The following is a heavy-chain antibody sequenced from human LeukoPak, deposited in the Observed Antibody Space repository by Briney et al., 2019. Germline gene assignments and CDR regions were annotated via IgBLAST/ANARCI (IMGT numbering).Heavy chain of an antibody. Sequence: QSGGSLRLSCEGSGFTFSNYWMGWVRQAPGKGLQWVANIKTDGSEKYYVDSVKGRFTTSRDNAKNSLYLQMNSLRAEDTAVYYCATYSSLNRREFQYWGQGALLTVSS. J-gene: IGHJ1*01. CDR1: GFTFSNYW. V-gene: IGHV3-7*01. CDR3: ATYSSLNRREFQY. CDR2: IKTDGSEK. D-gene: IGHD3-22*01.